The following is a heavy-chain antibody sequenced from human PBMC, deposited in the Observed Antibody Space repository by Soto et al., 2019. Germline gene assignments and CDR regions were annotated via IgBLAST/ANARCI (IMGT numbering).Heavy chain of an antibody. CDR1: GGSFSGYY. Sequence: SETLSLTCTVYGGSFSGYYWSWIRQPPGKGLEWIGEINHSESTNYNPSLKSRVTISVDTSKIQFSLKLSSVTAADTAVYYCAGQGAIDYCFDYWGQGTLVTVSS. D-gene: IGHD2-2*02. CDR2: INHSEST. J-gene: IGHJ4*02. CDR3: AGQGAIDYCFDY. V-gene: IGHV4-34*01.